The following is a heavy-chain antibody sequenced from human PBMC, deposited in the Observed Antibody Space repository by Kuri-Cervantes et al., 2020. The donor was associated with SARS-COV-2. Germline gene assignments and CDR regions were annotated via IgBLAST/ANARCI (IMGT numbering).Heavy chain of an antibody. CDR3: ARGSPFVGN. CDR2: INHSGST. V-gene: IGHV4-34*01. CDR1: GGSFSGYY. D-gene: IGHD3-16*01. Sequence: GSLRLSCAVYGGSFSGYYWSWIRQRPGKGLEWIGEINHSGSTNYNPSLKSRVTITVDTSKNQFSLKLSSVTAADTAVYYCARGSPFVGNWGQGTMVTVSS. J-gene: IGHJ4*02.